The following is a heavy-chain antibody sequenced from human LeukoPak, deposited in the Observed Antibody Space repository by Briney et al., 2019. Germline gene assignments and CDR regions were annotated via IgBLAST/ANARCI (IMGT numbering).Heavy chain of an antibody. CDR3: XXXXXXXGGSCYGLGY. D-gene: IGHD2-15*01. J-gene: IGHJ4*02. CDR2: ISDSGDWA. Sequence: PGGSLRLSCAASGFTFSSYAMNWVRQAPGKGLEWVSTISDSGDWAQYADSVKGRFTISRDNSKNTLHLVMNSLRAEDTAVYYXXXXXXXXGGSCYGLGYWGQGTLVTVSS. V-gene: IGHV3-23*01. CDR1: GFTFSSYA.